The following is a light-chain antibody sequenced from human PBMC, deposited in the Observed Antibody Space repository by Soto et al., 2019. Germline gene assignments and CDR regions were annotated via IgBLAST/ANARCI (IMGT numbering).Light chain of an antibody. J-gene: IGLJ1*01. CDR1: SSDVGGYKY. CDR2: EVS. CDR3: NSQRSSGTRV. Sequence: QSVLTQPASVSGSPGQSITISCTGTSSDVGGYKYVSWYQHHPGKAPKLMIYEVSNRPSGVSNRFSGSKSGYTASLTISGLQAEDEADYYCNSQRSSGTRVFGTGTKLTVL. V-gene: IGLV2-14*01.